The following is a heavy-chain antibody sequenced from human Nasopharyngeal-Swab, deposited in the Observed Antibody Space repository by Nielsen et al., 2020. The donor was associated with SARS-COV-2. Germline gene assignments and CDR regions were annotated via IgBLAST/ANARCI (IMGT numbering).Heavy chain of an antibody. Sequence: QPPGKGLEWVSAISGSGGSTYYADSVKGRFTISRDNSKNTLYLQMNSLRAEDTAVYYCAKDLLAGDAFDIWGQGTMVTVSS. J-gene: IGHJ3*02. V-gene: IGHV3-23*01. CDR2: ISGSGGST. CDR3: AKDLLAGDAFDI. D-gene: IGHD2-21*01.